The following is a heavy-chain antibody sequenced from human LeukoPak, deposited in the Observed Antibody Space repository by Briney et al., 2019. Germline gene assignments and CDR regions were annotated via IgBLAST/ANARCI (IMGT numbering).Heavy chain of an antibody. J-gene: IGHJ3*02. Sequence: ASVKVSCKASGYTFTSYGISWVRQAPGQGLEWMGWISAYNGNTNYAQKLQGRVAMTTDTSTSTAYMELRSLRSDDTAVYYCARYGYGDYAGAFDIWGQGTMVTVSS. V-gene: IGHV1-18*01. CDR3: ARYGYGDYAGAFDI. CDR1: GYTFTSYG. CDR2: ISAYNGNT. D-gene: IGHD4-17*01.